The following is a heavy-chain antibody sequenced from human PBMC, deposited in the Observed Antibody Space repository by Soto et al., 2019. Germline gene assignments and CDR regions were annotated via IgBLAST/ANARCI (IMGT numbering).Heavy chain of an antibody. J-gene: IGHJ4*02. CDR2: IYYIGST. D-gene: IGHD1-20*01. CDR3: ASDNWNDRGDRGRRYCEY. Sequence: IMSLPSTVSGGYIGSRDHYWRWIRKPPGKGLEWIGYIYYIGSTYYNPSLKSRVTISVDTSKNQFSLKLSSVTAAGTAVYYCASDNWNDRGDRGRRYCEYWGQGTLVTVS. CDR1: GGYIGSRDHY. V-gene: IGHV4-30-4*01.